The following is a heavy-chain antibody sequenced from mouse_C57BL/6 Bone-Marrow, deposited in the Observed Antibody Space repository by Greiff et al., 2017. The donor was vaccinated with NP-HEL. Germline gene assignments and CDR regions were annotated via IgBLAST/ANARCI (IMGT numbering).Heavy chain of an antibody. V-gene: IGHV1-11*01. D-gene: IGHD2-2*01. CDR1: GYTFTDYS. CDR2: IYPFSGDT. J-gene: IGHJ3*01. Sequence: QVQLQQSGAELANPGASVTLSCKASGYTFTDYSMNWVKKRPGQGLEWIGRIYPFSGDTNYNQKFMGKATFAVDRSSSTVYMVWNSLTSEDPAVYYCGRRDYGYGGFAYWVQGTLVTVSA. CDR3: GRRDYGYGGFAY.